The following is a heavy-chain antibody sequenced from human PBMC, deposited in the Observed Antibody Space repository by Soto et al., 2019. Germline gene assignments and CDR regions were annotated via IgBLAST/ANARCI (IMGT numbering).Heavy chain of an antibody. CDR2: VYYSETT. Sequence: PSETLSLTCPVSGGSVSDKTYYWSWIRQPTGKRLEWIAYVYYSETTNYNPSLKSRVAISVDLSKNRFSLRLSSVTTADTALYYCARTTAVPNTLRSRYFFDYWGQGTLVTVSS. V-gene: IGHV4-61*01. J-gene: IGHJ4*02. D-gene: IGHD4-17*01. CDR3: ARTTAVPNTLRSRYFFDY. CDR1: GGSVSDKTYY.